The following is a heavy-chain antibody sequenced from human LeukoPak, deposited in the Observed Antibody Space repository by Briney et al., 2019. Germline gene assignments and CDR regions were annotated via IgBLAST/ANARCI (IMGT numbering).Heavy chain of an antibody. D-gene: IGHD3-3*01. CDR1: GFTFSNYW. J-gene: IGHJ4*02. V-gene: IGHV3-7*01. CDR3: VREPLGGDFGVVAGDY. Sequence: GGSLRLSCAASGFTFSNYWMGWVRQAPGKGLEWVANIKQDGSEKYYVDSVKGRLTISRDNAKNSLYLQMNSLRAEDTAVYYCVREPLGGDFGVVAGDYWGQGTLVTVSS. CDR2: IKQDGSEK.